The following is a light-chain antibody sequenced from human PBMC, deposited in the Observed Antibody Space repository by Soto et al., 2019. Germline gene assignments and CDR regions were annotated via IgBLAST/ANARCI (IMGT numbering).Light chain of an antibody. Sequence: QSVLTQPASVSGSPGQSITISCTGTSSDVGGYNYVSWYQQHPGKAPTPIFFKVINWPSGVSNRFSGSKSGNTASLTISGLQAEDEADYYCSSYTSSSTQVFGGGTKLTVL. J-gene: IGLJ3*02. CDR1: SSDVGGYNY. V-gene: IGLV2-14*01. CDR3: SSYTSSSTQV. CDR2: KVI.